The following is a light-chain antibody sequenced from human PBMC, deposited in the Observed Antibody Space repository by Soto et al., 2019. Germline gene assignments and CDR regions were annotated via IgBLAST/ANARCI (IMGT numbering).Light chain of an antibody. Sequence: QSARTQPASVSGSPGQSITSSCTGTSSDVGGYNYVSWYQQHPGKAPKLMIYDVSNRPSGVSNRFSGSKSGNTASLTISGLQAEDEADYYCSSYTSGNPGVVFGGGTKLTVL. J-gene: IGLJ2*01. V-gene: IGLV2-14*01. CDR2: DVS. CDR1: SSDVGGYNY. CDR3: SSYTSGNPGVV.